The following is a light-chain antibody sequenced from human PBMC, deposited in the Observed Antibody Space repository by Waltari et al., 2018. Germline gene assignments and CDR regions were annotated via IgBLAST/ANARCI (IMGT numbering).Light chain of an antibody. Sequence: QSALTQPPSASGSPGQSVTISCTGTSSDVGNYNYVSWYQQHPGKAPKLMIYEVSKRPSGVPDCFSGSKSGNTASLTVSGLQAEDEAYYYCSSYAGSNNLVVFGGGTKLTVL. CDR3: SSYAGSNNLVV. J-gene: IGLJ2*01. CDR1: SSDVGNYNY. V-gene: IGLV2-8*01. CDR2: EVS.